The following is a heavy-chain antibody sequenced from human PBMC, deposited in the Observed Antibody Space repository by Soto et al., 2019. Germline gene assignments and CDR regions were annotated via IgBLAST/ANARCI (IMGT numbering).Heavy chain of an antibody. Sequence: PSETLSLTCTVTGGSISSYYWSWIRQPPGKGLKWIGYIYYSGSTNYNPSLKSRVTISVDTSKNQFSLKLSSVTAADTAVYYCARRVVYYGLGSYYNADTGGYYYYYMDVWGKGTTVTVSS. CDR1: GGSISSYY. CDR2: IYYSGST. D-gene: IGHD3-10*01. J-gene: IGHJ6*03. V-gene: IGHV4-59*08. CDR3: ARRVVYYGLGSYYNADTGGYYYYYMDV.